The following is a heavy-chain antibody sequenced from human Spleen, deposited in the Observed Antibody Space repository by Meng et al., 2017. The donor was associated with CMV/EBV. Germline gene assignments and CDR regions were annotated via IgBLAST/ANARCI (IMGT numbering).Heavy chain of an antibody. Sequence: SVKVSCKASGGTFSSYAISWVRQAPGQGLEWMGGIIPILGTTDYAQKFQGRITITTDESTSTTCMELSSLSSEDTAVYYCATHGDYGDYVWDYWGQGTLVTVSS. V-gene: IGHV1-69*05. J-gene: IGHJ4*02. CDR3: ATHGDYGDYVWDY. D-gene: IGHD4-17*01. CDR1: GGTFSSYA. CDR2: IIPILGTT.